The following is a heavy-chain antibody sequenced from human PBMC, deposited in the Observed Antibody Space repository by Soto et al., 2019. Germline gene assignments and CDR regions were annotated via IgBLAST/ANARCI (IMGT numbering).Heavy chain of an antibody. CDR3: ARGGKSYSGSPPIAIDY. CDR1: GGSINSHY. V-gene: IGHV4-59*11. D-gene: IGHD6-6*01. J-gene: IGHJ4*02. Sequence: SETLSLTCTVSGGSINSHYWSWIRQPPGKGLEWIGYIYYSGSTKFNPSLESRVTLSVDTSKNQFSLKLRSVTAADTAVYYCARGGKSYSGSPPIAIDYWGQGTLVTVSS. CDR2: IYYSGST.